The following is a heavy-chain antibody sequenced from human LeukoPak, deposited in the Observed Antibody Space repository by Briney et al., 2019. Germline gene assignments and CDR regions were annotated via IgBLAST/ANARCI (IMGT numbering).Heavy chain of an antibody. D-gene: IGHD2-2*01. CDR1: GGSISSYY. J-gene: IGHJ4*02. CDR3: ARSVCSSTICPFDY. V-gene: IGHV4-59*08. Sequence: PSETLSLTCTVSGGSISSYYWSWIRQPPGKGLEWIGYIYYSGSTNYNPSLKSRVTISVDTSKNQFSLKLSSVTAADTAVYYCARSVCSSTICPFDYWGQGTVVTVSS. CDR2: IYYSGST.